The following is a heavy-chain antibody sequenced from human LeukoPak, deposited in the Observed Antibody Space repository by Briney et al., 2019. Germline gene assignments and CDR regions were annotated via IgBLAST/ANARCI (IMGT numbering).Heavy chain of an antibody. D-gene: IGHD3-22*01. CDR3: ARVYYHDSSDYYFPPDY. CDR1: GYTFTSYD. V-gene: IGHV1-8*02. CDR2: MNPNSGNT. J-gene: IGHJ4*02. Sequence: ASVKVSCKASGYTFTSYDINWVRQATGQGVEWMGWMNPNSGNTGYAQKFQGRVTMTRNTSISTAYMELSSLRFEDTAVYYCARVYYHDSSDYYFPPDYWGQGTLVTVSS.